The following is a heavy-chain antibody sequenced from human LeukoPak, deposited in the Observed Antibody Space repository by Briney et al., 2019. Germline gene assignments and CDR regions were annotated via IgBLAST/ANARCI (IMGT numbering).Heavy chain of an antibody. CDR1: GGSISSGGYY. D-gene: IGHD3-10*01. Sequence: PSQTLSLTCTVSGGSISSGGYYWSWIRQPPGKGLEWTGYIYHSGSTYYNPSLKSRVTISVDTSKNQFSLKLSSVTAADTAVYYCARDRITMVRGVSYYYGMDVWGQGTTVTVSS. CDR2: IYHSGST. J-gene: IGHJ6*02. V-gene: IGHV4-30-2*01. CDR3: ARDRITMVRGVSYYYGMDV.